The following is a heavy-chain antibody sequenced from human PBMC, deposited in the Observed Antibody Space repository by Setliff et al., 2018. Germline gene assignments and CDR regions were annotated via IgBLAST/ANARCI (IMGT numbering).Heavy chain of an antibody. Sequence: GASVKVSCKASGYTFTGYYMHWVRQAPGQGLEWMGWINPNSGGTNYAQKFQGRVTMTRDTSTSTVYMELSSLRSEDTAVYYCARRMWELRSDAFDIWGQGTMVTVSS. CDR2: INPNSGGT. J-gene: IGHJ3*02. V-gene: IGHV1-2*02. CDR1: GYTFTGYY. CDR3: ARRMWELRSDAFDI. D-gene: IGHD1-26*01.